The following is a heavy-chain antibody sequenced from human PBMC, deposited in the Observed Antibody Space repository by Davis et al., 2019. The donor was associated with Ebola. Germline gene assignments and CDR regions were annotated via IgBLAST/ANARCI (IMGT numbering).Heavy chain of an antibody. D-gene: IGHD5-12*01. CDR2: ISYTGST. CDR1: SGSISTFF. J-gene: IGHJ4*02. Sequence: ESLKISCTVSSGSISTFFWSWIRQPPGKGLEWIGYISYTGSTDYNPSLKSRVLISVDSSKNQFSLRLDSVTAADTAMYYCARVGPSGGSLDSWGQGALVIVSS. CDR3: ARVGPSGGSLDS. V-gene: IGHV4-59*12.